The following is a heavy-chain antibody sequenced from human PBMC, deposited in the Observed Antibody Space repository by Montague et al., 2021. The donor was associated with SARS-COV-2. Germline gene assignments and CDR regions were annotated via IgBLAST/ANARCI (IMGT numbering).Heavy chain of an antibody. CDR3: ARQPVLRYFDWLSAAYGMDV. V-gene: IGHV4-39*01. CDR2: IYYSGST. J-gene: IGHJ6*02. D-gene: IGHD3-9*01. Sequence: SETLSLTCTVSGASISSSSYYWGRIRQPPGKGLVWIGSIYYSGSTYYNPPLESRVTISVATSKNQFSLKLSSVPAADTAVYYCARQPVLRYFDWLSAAYGMDVWGQGTTVTVSS. CDR1: GASISSSSYY.